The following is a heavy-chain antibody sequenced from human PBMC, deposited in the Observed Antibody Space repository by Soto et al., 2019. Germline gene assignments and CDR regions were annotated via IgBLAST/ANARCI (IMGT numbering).Heavy chain of an antibody. V-gene: IGHV4-34*01. J-gene: IGHJ4*02. CDR3: ARGYGIVALPDELEDVKYDY. Sequence: QVQLQQWGAGLVKPSETLSLSCAVYGQSFSGHSWAWIRQPPGKGLEGVGEINESGSTYYNPSLKIRVTISTDTSKNQFSLKRSSVSAANTAAYFNARGYGIVALPDELEDVKYDYRRQGTQVNISS. CDR2: INESGST. CDR1: GQSFSGHS. D-gene: IGHD2-21*01.